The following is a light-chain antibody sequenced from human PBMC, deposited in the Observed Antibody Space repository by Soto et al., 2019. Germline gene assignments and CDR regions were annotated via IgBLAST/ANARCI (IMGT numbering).Light chain of an antibody. CDR2: DNN. CDR3: QSYDSSLSVTYV. V-gene: IGLV1-40*01. CDR1: SSNIGAGYD. Sequence: QSALTQPPSVSGAPGQRVTISCTGSSSNIGAGYDVHWYQQLPGTAPKLLIYDNNSRPSGVPDRFSGSKSGTSASLAITGLQAEDDADYYCQSYDSSLSVTYVFGTGTKVTV. J-gene: IGLJ1*01.